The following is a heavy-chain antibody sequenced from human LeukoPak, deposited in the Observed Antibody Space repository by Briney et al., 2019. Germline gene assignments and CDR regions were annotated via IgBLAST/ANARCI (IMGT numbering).Heavy chain of an antibody. Sequence: PGGSLRLSCAASGFTFSSYSMNWVRQAPGKGLEWVSSISSSSSYIYYADSVKGRFTISRDNAKNSLYLQMNSLRAEDTAVYYCARVPRDSSGYKINYIFDYWGQGTLVTVSS. V-gene: IGHV3-21*01. D-gene: IGHD3-22*01. CDR1: GFTFSSYS. CDR3: ARVPRDSSGYKINYIFDY. J-gene: IGHJ4*02. CDR2: ISSSSSYI.